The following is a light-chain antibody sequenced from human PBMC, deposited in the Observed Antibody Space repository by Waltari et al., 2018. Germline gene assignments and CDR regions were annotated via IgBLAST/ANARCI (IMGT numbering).Light chain of an antibody. V-gene: IGLV2-23*02. CDR2: DVT. Sequence: QSALTQPASVSGSPGQSITISCTGTSSDVGRYNHVPWYQQYPGKVPKLLIYDVTKRPSGVSNRFSGFKSGNTASLTISGLQAEDEADYYCCSYAGSSRGVFGTGTKVTV. J-gene: IGLJ1*01. CDR1: SSDVGRYNH. CDR3: CSYAGSSRGV.